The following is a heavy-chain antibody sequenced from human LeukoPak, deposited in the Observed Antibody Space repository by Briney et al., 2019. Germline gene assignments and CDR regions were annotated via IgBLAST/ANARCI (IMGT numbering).Heavy chain of an antibody. V-gene: IGHV4-59*01. CDR2: IYYSGST. Sequence: PSYTLPLTCTVCVGSIRTYYWSWLRQPPATGLEGIWYIYYSGSTNYNPSLKSRVTISVDTSKNQFSLKLSSVTAADTAVYYCARERRDGYNYYFDYWGQGTLVTVSS. D-gene: IGHD5-24*01. J-gene: IGHJ4*02. CDR1: VGSIRTYY. CDR3: ARERRDGYNYYFDY.